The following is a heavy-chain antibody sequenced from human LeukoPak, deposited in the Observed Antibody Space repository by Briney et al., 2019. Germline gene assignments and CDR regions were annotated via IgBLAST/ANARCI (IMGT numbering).Heavy chain of an antibody. D-gene: IGHD2-15*01. Sequence: SETLSLTCTVSGGSLSSSSYYWGWIRQPPGKGLEWVGSIYYSGSTYYNPSLKSRVTISVDTSKNQFSLKRSSVTAADTAVYYCARRGILLFDIWGQGTMVSVFS. CDR1: GGSLSSSSYY. J-gene: IGHJ3*02. V-gene: IGHV4-39*07. CDR2: IYYSGST. CDR3: ARRGILLFDI.